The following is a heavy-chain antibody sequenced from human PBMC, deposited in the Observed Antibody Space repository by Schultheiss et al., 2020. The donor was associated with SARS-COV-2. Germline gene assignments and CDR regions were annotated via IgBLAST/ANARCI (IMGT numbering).Heavy chain of an antibody. V-gene: IGHV3-33*06. D-gene: IGHD3-22*01. CDR2: IWYDGSNK. Sequence: GESLKISCAASGFTFSSYGMHWVRQAPGKGLEWVPVIWYDGSNKYYADSVKGRFTISRDNSKNTLYLQMNSLRAEDTAVYYCAKVIAVDWGQGTLVTVSS. CDR3: AKVIAVD. J-gene: IGHJ4*02. CDR1: GFTFSSYG.